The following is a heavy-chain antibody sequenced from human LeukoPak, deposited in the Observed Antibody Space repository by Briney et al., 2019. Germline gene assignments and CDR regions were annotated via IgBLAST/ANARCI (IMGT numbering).Heavy chain of an antibody. J-gene: IGHJ4*02. V-gene: IGHV1-2*02. CDR2: INPNGGGT. CDR3: ARGRKDYDSSGYILPY. D-gene: IGHD3-22*01. Sequence: ASVKVSCKASGYTFTGYYMHWVRQAPGQGLEWMGWINPNGGGTNYAQKFQGRVTMTRDTSISTAYMELSRLRSDDTAVYYCARGRKDYDSSGYILPYWGQGTLVTVSS. CDR1: GYTFTGYY.